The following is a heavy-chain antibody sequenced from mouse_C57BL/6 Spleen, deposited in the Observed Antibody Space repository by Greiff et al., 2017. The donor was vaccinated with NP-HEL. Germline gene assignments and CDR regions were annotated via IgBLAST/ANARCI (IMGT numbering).Heavy chain of an antibody. D-gene: IGHD1-1*01. V-gene: IGHV1-52*01. Sequence: QVQLQQPGAELVRPGSSVKLSCKASGYTFTSYWMHWVKQRPIQGLEWIGNIDPSDSETHYNQKFKDKATLTVDKSSSTAYMQLSSLTSEDSAVYYCAREGGSSIWYFDVWGTGTTVTVSS. J-gene: IGHJ1*03. CDR2: IDPSDSET. CDR3: AREGGSSIWYFDV. CDR1: GYTFTSYW.